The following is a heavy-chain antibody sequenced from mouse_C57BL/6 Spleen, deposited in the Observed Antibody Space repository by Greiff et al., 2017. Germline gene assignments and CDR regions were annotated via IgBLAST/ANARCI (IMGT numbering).Heavy chain of an antibody. V-gene: IGHV1-69*01. D-gene: IGHD3-2*02. J-gene: IGHJ4*01. CDR2: IDPSDSYT. CDR3: ASTGAAQATLAMDY. Sequence: QVQLQQPGAELVMPGASVKLSCKASGYTFTSYWMHWVKQRPGQGLEWIGEIDPSDSYTNYNQKFKGKSTLTVDKPSSTAYMQLSSLTSEDSAVYYCASTGAAQATLAMDYWGQGTSVTVSS. CDR1: GYTFTSYW.